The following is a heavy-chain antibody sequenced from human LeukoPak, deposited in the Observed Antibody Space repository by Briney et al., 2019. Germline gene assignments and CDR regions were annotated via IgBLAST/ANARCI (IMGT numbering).Heavy chain of an antibody. J-gene: IGHJ3*02. V-gene: IGHV2-70*11. CDR2: IDWDDDK. CDR3: ARMPSSDRRSFDI. Sequence: RESGPALVKPPQALTLTCTFSGFSLSTRGMCVSWIRQPPGKALEWLARIDWDDDKYYSTSLKTRLTISKDTSKNQVVLTMTNMDPVDTATYYCARMPSSDRRSFDIWGQGTMVTVSS. CDR1: GFSLSTRGMC. D-gene: IGHD3-22*01.